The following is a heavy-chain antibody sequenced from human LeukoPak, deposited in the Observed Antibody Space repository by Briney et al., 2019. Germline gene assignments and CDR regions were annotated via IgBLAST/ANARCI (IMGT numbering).Heavy chain of an antibody. CDR1: GGSISTYY. Sequence: PSETLSLTCTVSGGSISTYYWSWIRQPPGKGLEWIGNVYYSGSTNYNPSLKSRVTISVDTSNNQFSLKLSSVTAADTAVYYCARGSRGSGSYYNWGQGTLVTVSS. J-gene: IGHJ4*02. CDR3: ARGSRGSGSYYN. V-gene: IGHV4-59*01. D-gene: IGHD3-10*01. CDR2: VYYSGST.